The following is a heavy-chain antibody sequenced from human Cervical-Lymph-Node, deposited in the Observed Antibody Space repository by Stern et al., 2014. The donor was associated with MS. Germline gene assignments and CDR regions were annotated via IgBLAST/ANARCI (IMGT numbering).Heavy chain of an antibody. CDR1: GYTFTGYY. V-gene: IGHV1-2*04. CDR3: ARAYCSGTSCYGGWYYYGMDV. J-gene: IGHJ6*02. CDR2: INPNSGGT. D-gene: IGHD2-2*01. Sequence: VQLVESGAEVKKPGASVKVSCKASGYTFTGYYMHWVRQAPGQGLEWMGWINPNSGGTKYAQKLPGWVTITRDPSLSPAYMELSRLRADDTAVYYWARAYCSGTSCYGGWYYYGMDVWGQGTTVTVSS.